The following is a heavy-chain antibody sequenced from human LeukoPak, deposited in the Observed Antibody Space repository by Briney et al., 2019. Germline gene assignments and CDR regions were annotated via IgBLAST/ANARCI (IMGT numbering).Heavy chain of an antibody. CDR1: GFSFSSYA. CDR2: ISGSDGST. J-gene: IGHJ4*02. CDR3: AKDGKTRNWNYFQAKPVY. D-gene: IGHD1-7*01. Sequence: GGSLRLSCAASGFSFSSYAMSWVRQAPGKGLEWVSGISGSDGSTCYADSVKGRFTISRDNSRNTLYLQMNSLRAEDTAVYYCAKDGKTRNWNYFQAKPVYWGQGTLVTVSS. V-gene: IGHV3-23*01.